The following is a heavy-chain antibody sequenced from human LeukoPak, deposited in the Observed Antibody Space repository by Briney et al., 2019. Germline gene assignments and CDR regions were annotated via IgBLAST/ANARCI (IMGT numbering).Heavy chain of an antibody. D-gene: IGHD3-22*01. CDR1: GYSISSGYY. CDR2: IYHSGST. CDR3: ARDGMIVATFDY. Sequence: SETLSLTCTVSGYSISSGYYWGWIRQPPGKGLEWIGSIYHSGSTYYNPSLKSRVTISVDTSKNQFSLKLSSVTAADTAVYYCARDGMIVATFDYWGQGTLVTVSS. V-gene: IGHV4-38-2*02. J-gene: IGHJ4*02.